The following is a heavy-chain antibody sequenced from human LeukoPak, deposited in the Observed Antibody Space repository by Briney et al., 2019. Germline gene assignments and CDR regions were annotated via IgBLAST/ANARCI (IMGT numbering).Heavy chain of an antibody. J-gene: IGHJ5*02. Sequence: PSETLSLTCTVSGGSVSSGSYYWSWIRQPPGKGLEWIGYIYYSGSTNYNPSLKSRVTISVDTSKNQFSLKLSSVTAADTAVYYCARYYDFWSGTKENWFDPWGQGTLVTVSS. D-gene: IGHD3-3*01. V-gene: IGHV4-61*01. CDR1: GGSVSSGSYY. CDR2: IYYSGST. CDR3: ARYYDFWSGTKENWFDP.